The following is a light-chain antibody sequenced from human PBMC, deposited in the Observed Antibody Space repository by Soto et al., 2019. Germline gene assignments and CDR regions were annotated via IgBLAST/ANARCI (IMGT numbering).Light chain of an antibody. CDR3: QQYNNWPSYT. V-gene: IGKV3-15*01. J-gene: IGKJ2*01. CDR1: QSVSSN. CDR2: GAS. Sequence: EIVMTQSPATLSVSPGERATLSCRASQSVSSNLAWYQQKPGQAPRLLIYGASTRATGIPARFSESGSGTEFTLTISSLQSEDFAVYYCQQYNNWPSYTFGQGTKLEIK.